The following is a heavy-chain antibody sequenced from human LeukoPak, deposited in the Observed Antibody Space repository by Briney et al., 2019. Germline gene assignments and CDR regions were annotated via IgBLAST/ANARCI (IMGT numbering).Heavy chain of an antibody. CDR3: ARAGYTISYYSLDY. CDR1: GGSINSYY. V-gene: IGHV4-4*07. D-gene: IGHD1-26*01. Sequence: SETLSLTCTVSGGSINSYYWGWIRQPAGKGLEWIGRIYTTGTTSYNPSLKSRVTISVDTSKNQFYLKLTSETAADTAMYYCARAGYTISYYSLDYWGQGSLVTVSS. CDR2: IYTTGTT. J-gene: IGHJ4*02.